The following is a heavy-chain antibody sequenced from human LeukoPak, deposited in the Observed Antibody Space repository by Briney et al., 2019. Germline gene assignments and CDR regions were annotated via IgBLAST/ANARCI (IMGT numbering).Heavy chain of an antibody. CDR3: ARDPVHYYYGMDV. CDR2: IYYSGST. J-gene: IGHJ6*02. Sequence: PSQTLSLTCTVSGGSISSGGYYWSWIRQHPGKGLEWIGYIYYSGSTYYNPSVKSRVTISVDTSKNQFSLKLSSVTAADTAVYYCARDPVHYYYGMDVWGQGTTVTVSS. D-gene: IGHD2-8*01. V-gene: IGHV4-31*03. CDR1: GGSISSGGYY.